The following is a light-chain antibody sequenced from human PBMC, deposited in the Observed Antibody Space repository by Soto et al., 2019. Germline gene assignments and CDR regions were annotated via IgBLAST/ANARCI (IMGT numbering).Light chain of an antibody. CDR3: MQALQTPVT. CDR1: QSLLHSNGYNY. J-gene: IGKJ4*01. Sequence: DLVMTQSPLSLPVTPGEPASISCRSSQSLLHSNGYNYLDWYLQKPGQSPQLLIYLGSNRASGVPDRSSGSGSGTDFTLKISRVEAEDVGVYYCMQALQTPVTFGGGTQVEIK. V-gene: IGKV2-28*01. CDR2: LGS.